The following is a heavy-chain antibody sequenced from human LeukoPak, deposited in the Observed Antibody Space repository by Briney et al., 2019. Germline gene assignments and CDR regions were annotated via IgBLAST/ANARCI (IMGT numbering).Heavy chain of an antibody. CDR2: IKQDGSEK. J-gene: IGHJ5*02. CDR3: ARDQDYYDSSGYLNCFDP. V-gene: IGHV3-7*01. CDR1: GFTFSSYW. Sequence: GGSLRLSCAASGFTFSSYWMSWVRQAPGKGLEWVANIKQDGSEKYYVDSVKGRFTISRDNAKNSLCLQMNSLRADDTAVYYCARDQDYYDSSGYLNCFDPWGQGTLVTVSS. D-gene: IGHD3-22*01.